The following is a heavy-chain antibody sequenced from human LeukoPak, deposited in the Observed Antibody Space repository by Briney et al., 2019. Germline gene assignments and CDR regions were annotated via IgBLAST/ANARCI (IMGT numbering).Heavy chain of an antibody. D-gene: IGHD6-13*01. CDR2: IYPGDSDT. V-gene: IGHV5-51*01. J-gene: IGHJ4*02. Sequence: GESLKISCKGSGYSFTSYWIGWVRQMPGKGLGWMGIIYPGDSDTRYSPSFQGQVTISADKSISTAYLQWRSLKASDTAIYYCARGSIAAAGLSYFDYWGQGTLVTVSS. CDR1: GYSFTSYW. CDR3: ARGSIAAAGLSYFDY.